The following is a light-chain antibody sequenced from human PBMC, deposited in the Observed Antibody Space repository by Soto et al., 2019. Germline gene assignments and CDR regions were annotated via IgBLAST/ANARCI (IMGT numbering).Light chain of an antibody. J-gene: IGLJ1*01. CDR1: SSNIGSNT. CDR2: SNN. CDR3: AAWDDSLNGVYV. V-gene: IGLV1-44*01. Sequence: QSVLTQPTSASGTPGQRVTISCSGSSSNIGSNTVNWYQQLPGTAPKLLIYSNNQRPSGVPDRFSGSKSGTSASLAISGLQSEDEADYYCAAWDDSLNGVYVFGTGTKLTVL.